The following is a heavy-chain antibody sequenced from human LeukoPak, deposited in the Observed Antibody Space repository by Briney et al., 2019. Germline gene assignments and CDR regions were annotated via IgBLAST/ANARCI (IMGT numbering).Heavy chain of an antibody. V-gene: IGHV3-23*01. J-gene: IGHJ6*02. D-gene: IGHD3-10*01. CDR2: ISSSGGST. Sequence: GGSLRLSCAASGFTFGSNSMNWVRQAPGKGLEWVSAISSSGGSTYYADSVKGRFTISRDNSKNTLYLQMNSLRAEDSAVYYCAKASPNLRSGSYYLDVWGQGTTVTISS. CDR1: GFTFGSNS. CDR3: AKASPNLRSGSYYLDV.